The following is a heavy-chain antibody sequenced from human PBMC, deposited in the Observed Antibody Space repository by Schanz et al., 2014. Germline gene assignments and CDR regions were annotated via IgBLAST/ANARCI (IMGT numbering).Heavy chain of an antibody. J-gene: IGHJ4*02. CDR1: GFIFSSYG. V-gene: IGHV3-30*18. CDR3: AKDSTHIDIVLVPTAIDY. D-gene: IGHD2-2*01. Sequence: QVQLVESGGGVVQPGRSLRLSCAASGFIFSSYGLHWVRQAPGKGLEWVAAMSYDGSIKYYGDSMKGRFTISRDNSKNTLYLHMNTLRSEDTAVYYCAKDSTHIDIVLVPTAIDYWGQGTLVTVSS. CDR2: MSYDGSIK.